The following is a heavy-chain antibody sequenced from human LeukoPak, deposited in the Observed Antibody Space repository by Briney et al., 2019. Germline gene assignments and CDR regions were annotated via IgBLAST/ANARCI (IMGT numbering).Heavy chain of an antibody. D-gene: IGHD5-18*01. CDR3: ARRGYSYGL. Sequence: SETLSLTCAVYGGSFSGYYWSWIRQPPGKGLEWIGEINHSGSTNYNPSLKSRVTISVDTSKNQFSLKLSSVTTADTAVYYCARRGYSYGLWGQGTLVTVPS. V-gene: IGHV4-34*01. CDR2: INHSGST. CDR1: GGSFSGYY. J-gene: IGHJ4*02.